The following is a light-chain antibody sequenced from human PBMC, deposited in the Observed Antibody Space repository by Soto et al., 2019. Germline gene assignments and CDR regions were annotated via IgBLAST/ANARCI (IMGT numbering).Light chain of an antibody. CDR3: SSYTRTTLVV. CDR1: SSDVGGYNY. V-gene: IGLV2-14*01. CDR2: EVS. Sequence: QSALTQPASESGSPGQSITISCTGSSSDVGGYNYVSWYQQHPGKAPKLMIYEVSNRPSGVSNRFSGSKSGNTASLTISGLQAEDEADYYCSSYTRTTLVVFGGGTKLTVL. J-gene: IGLJ2*01.